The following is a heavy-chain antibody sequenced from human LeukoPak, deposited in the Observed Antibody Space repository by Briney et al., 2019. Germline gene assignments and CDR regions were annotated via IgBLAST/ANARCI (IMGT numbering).Heavy chain of an antibody. CDR3: ARASNLVAGRKINWFDP. V-gene: IGHV1-69*06. CDR2: IIPIFGTA. CDR1: GGTFSSYA. Sequence: GASVKVSCQASGGTFSSYAISWVRQAPGQGLEWMGGIIPIFGTANYAQKFQGRVTITADKSTSTAYVELSSLRSDDTAVYYCARASNLVAGRKINWFDPWGQGTLVTVSS. J-gene: IGHJ5*02. D-gene: IGHD2-15*01.